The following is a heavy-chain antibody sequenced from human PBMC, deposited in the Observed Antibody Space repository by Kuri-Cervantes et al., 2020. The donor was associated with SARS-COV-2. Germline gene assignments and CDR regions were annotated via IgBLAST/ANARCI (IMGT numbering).Heavy chain of an antibody. J-gene: IGHJ6*03. Sequence: LSLTCAASGITVSTNYMNWVRQAPGKGLEWLSVMYSGRSTYYADSRKGRFTISRDNSKNTLHLQMNSLRAEDTAVYYCARVRATVPNYYYYYYYMDVWGKGTTVTVSS. D-gene: IGHD4-11*01. CDR2: MYSGRST. CDR3: ARVRATVPNYYYYYYYMDV. CDR1: GITVSTNY. V-gene: IGHV3-53*05.